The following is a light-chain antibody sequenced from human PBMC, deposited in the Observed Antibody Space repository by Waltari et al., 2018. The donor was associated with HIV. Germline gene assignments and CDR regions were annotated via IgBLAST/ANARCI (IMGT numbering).Light chain of an antibody. CDR2: ANS. CDR3: QSYDSSLSGWG. J-gene: IGLJ3*02. Sequence: QSVLTQPPSVSGAPGQRVTISCSGSSSNIGSGYDVPWYQQLPGTAPKLLIYANSNRPSGFPDRFSGSKSGTSASLAITGLQAEDEADYYCQSYDSSLSGWGFGGGTKLTVL. V-gene: IGLV1-40*01. CDR1: SSNIGSGYD.